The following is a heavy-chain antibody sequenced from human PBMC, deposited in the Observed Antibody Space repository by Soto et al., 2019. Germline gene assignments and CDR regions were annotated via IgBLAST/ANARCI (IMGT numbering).Heavy chain of an antibody. CDR2: IYYSGSA. V-gene: IGHV4-30-4*01. CDR1: GGSISSGDYY. D-gene: IGHD6-13*01. CDR3: ARYNAASGTYYFDF. J-gene: IGHJ4*02. Sequence: SETLSLTCTVSGGSISSGDYYWSWIRQPPGKGLEWIGYIYYSGSANYNPSLKSRVTISVDISKSQFSLRLTSVTAADTAVYYCARYNAASGTYYFDFWGQGALVTVSS.